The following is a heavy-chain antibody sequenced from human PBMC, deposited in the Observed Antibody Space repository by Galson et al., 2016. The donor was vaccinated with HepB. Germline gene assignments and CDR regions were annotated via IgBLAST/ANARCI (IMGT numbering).Heavy chain of an antibody. V-gene: IGHV4-59*01. CDR2: IYYSGRT. Sequence: ETLSLTCTVSGASISGYYLSWIRQPPGKGLEWTGYIYYSGRTNYNPSLKSRVTISVDTSKNQFSLKLSTVTAADTAVYYCARDDSGGWYGFHYGMDVWGQGTTVTVSS. J-gene: IGHJ6*02. D-gene: IGHD6-19*01. CDR3: ARDDSGGWYGFHYGMDV. CDR1: GASISGYY.